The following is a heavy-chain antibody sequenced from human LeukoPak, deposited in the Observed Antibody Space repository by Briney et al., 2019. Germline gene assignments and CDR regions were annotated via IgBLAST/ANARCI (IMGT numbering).Heavy chain of an antibody. CDR1: GFILGSCA. CDR3: AKDDFADY. D-gene: IGHD2-21*02. J-gene: IGHJ4*02. Sequence: GGSLRLSCAASGFILGSCAMSWVRQAPGKGLEWVSLISGSGDNTYYADSVKGRFTISRDNFKNTLYLQMNSLGAEDTAVYYCAKDDFADYWGQGTLVTVSS. CDR2: ISGSGDNT. V-gene: IGHV3-23*01.